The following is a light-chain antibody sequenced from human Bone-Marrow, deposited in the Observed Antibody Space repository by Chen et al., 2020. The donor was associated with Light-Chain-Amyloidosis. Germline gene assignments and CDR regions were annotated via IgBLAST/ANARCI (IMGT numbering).Light chain of an antibody. CDR2: DDS. CDR1: NNGSTS. CDR3: QVWDRSSDRPV. J-gene: IGLJ3*02. V-gene: IGLV3-21*02. Sequence: SYVLTQPSSVSVAPGQTATIACGGNNNGSTSVHWYQQRPGQAPLLVVYDDSDRPSGIPERLSGSNSGNTAALTISRVEAGDEADYYCQVWDRSSDRPVFGGGTKLTVL.